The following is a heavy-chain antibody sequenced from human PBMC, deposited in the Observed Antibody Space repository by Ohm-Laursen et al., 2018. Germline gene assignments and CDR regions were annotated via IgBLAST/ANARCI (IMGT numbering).Heavy chain of an antibody. CDR2: ISSSSSYI. CDR1: GFTFSSYS. D-gene: IGHD3-10*01. J-gene: IGHJ4*02. V-gene: IGHV3-21*01. Sequence: SLRLSCAASGFTFSSYSMNWVRQAPGKGLEWVSSISSSSSYIYYADSVKGRFTISGDNAKNSLYLQMNSLRAEDTAVYYCARDVTYYYGSGSYGGFDYWGQGTLVTVSS. CDR3: ARDVTYYYGSGSYGGFDY.